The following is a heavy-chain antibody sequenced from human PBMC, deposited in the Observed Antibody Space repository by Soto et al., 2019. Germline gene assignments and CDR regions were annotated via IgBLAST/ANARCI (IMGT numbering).Heavy chain of an antibody. CDR3: ARVRVTMVRGVITSHWFDP. CDR1: GGSFSGYY. D-gene: IGHD3-10*01. V-gene: IGHV4-34*01. Sequence: SETLSLTCAVYGGSFSGYYCSWIRQPPGKGLEWIGEINHSGSTNYNPSLKSRVTISVDTSKNQFSLKLSSVTAADTAVYYCARVRVTMVRGVITSHWFDPWGQGTLVTVSS. J-gene: IGHJ5*02. CDR2: INHSGST.